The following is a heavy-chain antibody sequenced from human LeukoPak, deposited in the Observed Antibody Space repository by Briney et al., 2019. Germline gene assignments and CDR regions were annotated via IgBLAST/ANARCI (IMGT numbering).Heavy chain of an antibody. CDR3: ARDTHYYSSGIYYPLDY. CDR2: ILYDGSNQ. V-gene: IGHV3-30*19. D-gene: IGHD3-10*01. J-gene: IGHJ4*02. CDR1: GFTFSSYG. Sequence: GGSLRLSCAASGFTFSSYGMHWVRQAPGKGLEWVAVILYDGSNQYYADSVKGRFTIPRDNSKDTLYLQMNSLRAEDTAVYYCARDTHYYSSGIYYPLDYWGQGTLVTVSS.